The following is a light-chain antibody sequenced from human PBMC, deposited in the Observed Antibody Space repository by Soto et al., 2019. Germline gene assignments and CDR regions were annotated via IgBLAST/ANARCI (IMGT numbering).Light chain of an antibody. Sequence: QSALTQPASVSGSPGQSITISCTGTSSDVGYYDFVSWYQQHPGKAPKLIIYEVTKRPSGVSNRFSASKSGNTASLTISGLQADDEADYHCSSYGGGSAFYVFGTGTKVTVL. CDR3: SSYGGGSAFYV. V-gene: IGLV2-14*01. CDR2: EVT. J-gene: IGLJ1*01. CDR1: SSDVGYYDF.